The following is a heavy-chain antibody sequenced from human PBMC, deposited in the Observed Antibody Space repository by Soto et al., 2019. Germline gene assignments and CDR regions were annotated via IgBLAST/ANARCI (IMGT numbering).Heavy chain of an antibody. D-gene: IGHD5-12*01. V-gene: IGHV3-30*18. Sequence: GGSLRLSCAASGFTFSSYGMHWVRQAPGKGLEWVAVISYDGSNKYYADSVKGRFTISRDNSKNTLYLQMNSLRAEDTAVYYCAKDAGLVATINGGDYWGQGTLVTVSS. CDR2: ISYDGSNK. CDR1: GFTFSSYG. CDR3: AKDAGLVATINGGDY. J-gene: IGHJ4*02.